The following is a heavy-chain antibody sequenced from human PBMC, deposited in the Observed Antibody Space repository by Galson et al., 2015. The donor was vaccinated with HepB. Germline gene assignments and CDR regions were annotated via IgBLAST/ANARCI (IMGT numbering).Heavy chain of an antibody. D-gene: IGHD6-19*01. V-gene: IGHV3-30*02. CDR2: IYYDGSNK. CDR1: GFTFKTYG. J-gene: IGHJ4*02. CDR3: AKDPYLYSALAGTMAGFDD. Sequence: SLRLSCAAFGFTFKTYGMHWVRQAPGKGLEWVAIIYYDGSNKYYADSVKGRFTISRDNSKNTVYLQMNSMRAEDTALYYCAKDPYLYSALAGTMAGFDDWGQETLVTVSS.